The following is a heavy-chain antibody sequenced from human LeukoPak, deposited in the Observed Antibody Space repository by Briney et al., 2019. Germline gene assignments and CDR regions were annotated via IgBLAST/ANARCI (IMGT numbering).Heavy chain of an antibody. Sequence: PGGSLRLSCVASGITVSDVWMSWVRQGTGKGREWIGRIKSKTDNGTMDYAAPVRGRFTISRDDSENTLYLQMSSLKTEDTAVYYCTTDRLDFWSGYANYYYYYYMDVWGKGTTVTVSS. CDR1: GITVSDVW. J-gene: IGHJ6*03. V-gene: IGHV3-15*01. D-gene: IGHD3-3*01. CDR3: TTDRLDFWSGYANYYYYYYMDV. CDR2: IKSKTDNGTM.